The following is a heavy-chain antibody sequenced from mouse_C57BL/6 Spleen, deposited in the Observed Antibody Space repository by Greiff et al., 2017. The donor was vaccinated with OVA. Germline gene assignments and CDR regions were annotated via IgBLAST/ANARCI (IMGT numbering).Heavy chain of an antibody. J-gene: IGHJ3*01. CDR2: INPNNGGT. CDR1: GYTFTDYN. Sequence: VQLKESGPELVKPGASVKIPCKASGYTFTDYNMDWVKQSHGKSLEWIGDINPNNGGTIYNQKFKGKATLTVDKSSSTAYMELRSLTSEDTAVYYCASQKGYDGYPLAYWGQGTLVTVSA. D-gene: IGHD2-3*01. CDR3: ASQKGYDGYPLAY. V-gene: IGHV1-18*01.